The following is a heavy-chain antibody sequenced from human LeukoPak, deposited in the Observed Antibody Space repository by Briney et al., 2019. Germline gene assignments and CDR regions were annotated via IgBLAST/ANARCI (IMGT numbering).Heavy chain of an antibody. J-gene: IGHJ4*02. CDR3: VSAIRGSPIDN. CDR1: GFSFSNYW. V-gene: IGHV3-7*01. Sequence: PGGSLRLSCAASGFSFSNYWMGWVRQAPGKGLACVANIKTDGSETYYVDSVKGRFTISRDNAKNSLLLQMNSLRAEDTAIYYCVSAIRGSPIDNWGQGTLVSVPS. D-gene: IGHD3-10*01. CDR2: IKTDGSET.